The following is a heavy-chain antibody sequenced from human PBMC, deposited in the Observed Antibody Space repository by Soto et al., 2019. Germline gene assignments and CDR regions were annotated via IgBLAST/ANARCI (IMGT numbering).Heavy chain of an antibody. CDR2: IYYSGGT. CDR3: ARGYSIAARPWWFEP. J-gene: IGHJ5*02. V-gene: IGHV4-61*01. D-gene: IGHD6-6*01. CDR1: GGSVSSGSYY. Sequence: PSETLSLTYTVSGGSVSSGSYYWRWIRQPPGKGLEWIGYIYYSGGTNYNPSLKSRVTISVDTSKNQFSLKLSSVTAADTAVYYCARGYSIAARPWWFEPWGQGTLVTVSS.